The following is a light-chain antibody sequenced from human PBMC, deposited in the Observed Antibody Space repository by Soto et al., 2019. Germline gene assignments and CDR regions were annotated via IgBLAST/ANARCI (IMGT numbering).Light chain of an antibody. CDR3: QHYARWPLT. CDR1: QSVSSN. Sequence: EIVMTQSPATLSVSPGERATLSCRASQSVSSNLAWYQQKPGQAPRLLIYGASTRATGIPARFSGSGSGTEFTLTISSLQSEDFAVYYCQHYARWPLTFGGGTKVDIK. V-gene: IGKV3-15*01. CDR2: GAS. J-gene: IGKJ4*01.